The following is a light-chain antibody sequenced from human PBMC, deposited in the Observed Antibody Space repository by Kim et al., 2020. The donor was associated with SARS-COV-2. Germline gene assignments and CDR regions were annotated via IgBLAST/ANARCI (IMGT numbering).Light chain of an antibody. Sequence: DIQMTQSPSTLSASVGDRVTITCRATQSINSWLAWYQQKSEKAPKLLIHRASTLESGVPSRCSGSESGTEFTLTISSLQPDDFATYCCQQSNTNPWTFGQGTKVDIK. J-gene: IGKJ1*01. CDR1: QSINSW. CDR2: RAS. V-gene: IGKV1-5*03. CDR3: QQSNTNPWT.